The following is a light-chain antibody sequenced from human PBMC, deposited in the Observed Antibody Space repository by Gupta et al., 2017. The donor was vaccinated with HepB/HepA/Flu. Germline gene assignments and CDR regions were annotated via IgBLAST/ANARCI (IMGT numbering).Light chain of an antibody. CDR1: SGSVSTNSY. CDR2: STN. CDR3: GLYRGSGIWV. Sequence: QTVVTQEPSFSVSPGGTVTLTCGLSSGSVSTNSYPSWYQQTPGQAPRTRIYSTNTRPSGVPDRFTGSILGNKAALTITGAQADDESDYYCGLYRGSGIWVLGGGTRLTVV. V-gene: IGLV8-61*01. J-gene: IGLJ3*02.